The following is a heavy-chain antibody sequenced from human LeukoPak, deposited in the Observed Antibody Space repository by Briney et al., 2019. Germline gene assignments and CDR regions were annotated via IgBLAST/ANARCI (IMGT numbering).Heavy chain of an antibody. CDR1: GYTFTSYA. CDR3: ARGSPRYSSSWYEGNWFDP. D-gene: IGHD6-13*01. J-gene: IGHJ5*02. Sequence: ASVKVSCKASGYTFTSYAMNWVRQAPGQGLEWMGWINTNTGNPTYAQGFTGRFVFSLDTSVSTAYLQISSLKAEDTAVYYCARGSPRYSSSWYEGNWFDPWGQGTLATVSS. CDR2: INTNTGNP. V-gene: IGHV7-4-1*02.